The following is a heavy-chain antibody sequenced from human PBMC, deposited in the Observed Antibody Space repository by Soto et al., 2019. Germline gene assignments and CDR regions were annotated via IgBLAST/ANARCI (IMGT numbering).Heavy chain of an antibody. CDR3: TKGRYLGWFLSGGGEES. V-gene: IGHV3-23*01. CDR2: INGGGIST. Sequence: QLLQSGGGLVQPGGSLRLSCAASGFTFRNYAMSWVRQTPEKGLEWVSAINGGGISTYYADSVKGRFTISRDQSKNKSYLQMDSLRVEDTALYYCTKGRYLGWFLSGGGEESWGRGALVTVSS. J-gene: IGHJ5*02. CDR1: GFTFRNYA. D-gene: IGHD3-3*01.